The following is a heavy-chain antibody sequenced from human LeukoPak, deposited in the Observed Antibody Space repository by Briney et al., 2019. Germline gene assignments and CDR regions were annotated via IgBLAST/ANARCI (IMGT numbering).Heavy chain of an antibody. Sequence: GRTLRLSCAASGFTSSTDAMSSGRQAAGNGLKWVTAISGSGVSASHAASVTGRFTISRPYSKNTTNPQIDRLRPEDQAVYSCPKAFFLVGGGFDYWGQGTLVTVSS. V-gene: IGHV3-23*01. J-gene: IGHJ4*02. CDR1: GFTSSTDA. CDR2: ISGSGVSA. CDR3: PKAFFLVGGGFDY. D-gene: IGHD2/OR15-2a*01.